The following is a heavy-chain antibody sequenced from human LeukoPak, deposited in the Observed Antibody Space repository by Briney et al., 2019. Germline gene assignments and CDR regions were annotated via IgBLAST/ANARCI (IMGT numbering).Heavy chain of an antibody. D-gene: IGHD3-16*01. V-gene: IGHV3-74*01. J-gene: IGHJ4*02. Sequence: PGGSLRLSCAGSGFTFSSYAMSWVRQAPGKGLEWVSRITSDGSNINYADSVQGRFTISRDNAKNTLYLQMNSLRAEDTAVCYCARGGHSSFDYWGQGALVTVSS. CDR2: ITSDGSNI. CDR1: GFTFSSYA. CDR3: ARGGHSSFDY.